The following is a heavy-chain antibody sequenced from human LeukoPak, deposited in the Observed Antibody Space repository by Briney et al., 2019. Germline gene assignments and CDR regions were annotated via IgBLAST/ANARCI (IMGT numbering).Heavy chain of an antibody. Sequence: GGPLSLSCAASGFTFSDYWMTWVRQAPGKGLQWVASIRQDANVKYYVDSVRGRFTISRDNAESSLHLQMNSLRVEDTAVYYCARWAADSGIYYIASWGQGSLVTVSS. CDR3: ARWAADSGIYYIAS. D-gene: IGHD3-10*01. CDR2: IRQDANVK. CDR1: GFTFSDYW. J-gene: IGHJ4*02. V-gene: IGHV3-7*01.